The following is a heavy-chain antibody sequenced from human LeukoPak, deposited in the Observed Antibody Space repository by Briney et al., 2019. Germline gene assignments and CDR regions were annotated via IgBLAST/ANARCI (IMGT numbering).Heavy chain of an antibody. V-gene: IGHV3-23*01. CDR2: ISGSGGST. CDR1: GFTFSSYA. CDR3: AKELRSVTLYSNRGPTFAY. D-gene: IGHD4-11*01. J-gene: IGHJ4*02. Sequence: PGGSLRLSCAASGFTFSSYAMSWVRQAPGKGLEWVSAISGSGGSTYYADSVKGRFTISRDNSKNTLYLQMNSLRAEDTAVYYCAKELRSVTLYSNRGPTFAYWGQGTLVTVSS.